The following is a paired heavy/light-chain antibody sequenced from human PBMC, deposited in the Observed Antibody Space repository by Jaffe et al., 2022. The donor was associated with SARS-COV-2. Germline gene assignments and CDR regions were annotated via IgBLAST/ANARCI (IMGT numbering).Heavy chain of an antibody. CDR1: GFTFDDYA. CDR3: AKGAPYSSSWYTTTGEGYFQH. J-gene: IGHJ1*01. Sequence: EVQLVESGGGLVQPGRSLRLSCAASGFTFDDYAMHWVRQAPGKGLEWVSGISWNSGSIGYADSVKGRFTISRDNAKNSLYLQMNSLRAEDTALYYCAKGAPYSSSWYTTTGEGYFQHWGQGTLVTVSS. D-gene: IGHD6-13*01. V-gene: IGHV3-9*01. CDR2: ISWNSGSI.
Light chain of an antibody. Sequence: QSVLTQPPSASGTPGQRVTISCSGSSSNIGSNTVNWYQQLPGTAPKLLIYSNNQRPSGVPDRFSGSKSGTSASLAISGLQSEDEADYYCAAWDDSLSWVFGGGTKLTVL. CDR2: SNN. CDR3: AAWDDSLSWV. J-gene: IGLJ3*02. V-gene: IGLV1-44*01. CDR1: SSNIGSNT.